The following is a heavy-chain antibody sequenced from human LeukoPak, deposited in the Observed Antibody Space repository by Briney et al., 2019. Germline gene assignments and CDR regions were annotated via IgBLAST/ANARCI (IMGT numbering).Heavy chain of an antibody. D-gene: IGHD2-15*01. CDR2: IWYDGSNK. J-gene: IGHJ3*02. V-gene: IGHV3-33*06. CDR3: AKDRVAAATGDEFDI. Sequence: GRSLRLSCAASGFTFSSYAMHWVRQAPGKGLEWVAFIWYDGSNKDYTDSVKGRFTISRDNAKNRLHLQMNSLRAEDAAVYSCAKDRVAAATGDEFDIWGQGTMVTVSS. CDR1: GFTFSSYA.